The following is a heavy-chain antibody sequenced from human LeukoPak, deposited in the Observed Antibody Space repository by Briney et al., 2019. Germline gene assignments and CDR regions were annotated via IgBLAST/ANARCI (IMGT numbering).Heavy chain of an antibody. Sequence: GGSLRPSCVASGFTFSSYGMSWVRQAPGKGLEWVSAISGSDDSTYYADSVRGRFTISRDVSKNTLFLQMNSLRAEDTAVYYCAKGIAAAGKYYFDFWGQGTLVTVSS. D-gene: IGHD6-13*01. CDR3: AKGIAAAGKYYFDF. V-gene: IGHV3-23*01. CDR1: GFTFSSYG. CDR2: ISGSDDST. J-gene: IGHJ4*02.